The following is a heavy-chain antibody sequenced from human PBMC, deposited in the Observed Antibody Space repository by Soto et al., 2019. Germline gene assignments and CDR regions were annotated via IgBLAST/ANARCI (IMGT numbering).Heavy chain of an antibody. CDR3: AKSMVRGVLEIYGN. D-gene: IGHD3-10*01. CDR1: GFTFSRYA. J-gene: IGHJ4*02. Sequence: PGGSLRLSCAASGFTFSRYAMSWVRQAPGKGLEWVSSISESGAETYYADSAKGRFTISRDNSKNTMYLQMSSLRAEDSAVYYCAKSMVRGVLEIYGNWGQGTLVTVSS. V-gene: IGHV3-23*01. CDR2: ISESGAET.